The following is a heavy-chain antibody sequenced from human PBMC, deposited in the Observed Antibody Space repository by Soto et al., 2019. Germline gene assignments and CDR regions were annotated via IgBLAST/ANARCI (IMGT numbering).Heavy chain of an antibody. V-gene: IGHV3-48*02. D-gene: IGHD3-22*01. J-gene: IGHJ3*02. Sequence: EVQLVESGGGLVQPGGSLRLSCAASGFTFSSYSMNWVRQAPGKGLEWVSYISSSSSTIYYADSVKGRFTISRDNAKNSLYLQMNSLRDEDTAVYYCAREGDYYDSSGYYTTGAFDIWGQGTMVTVSS. CDR3: AREGDYYDSSGYYTTGAFDI. CDR1: GFTFSSYS. CDR2: ISSSSSTI.